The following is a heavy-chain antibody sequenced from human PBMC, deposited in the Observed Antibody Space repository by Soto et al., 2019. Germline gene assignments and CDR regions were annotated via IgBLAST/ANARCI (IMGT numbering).Heavy chain of an antibody. CDR3: TRDYDYIWGSYRYSLDAFDI. J-gene: IGHJ3*02. CDR2: IRSKAYGGIT. CDR1: GFTFSSYA. Sequence: GGSLRLSCAASGFTFSSYAMSWVRQAPGKGLEWVGFIRSKAYGGITEYAASVKGRFTISRDDSKSIAYLQMNSLKTEDTAVYYCTRDYDYIWGSYRYSLDAFDIWGQGTMVTVSS. V-gene: IGHV3-49*04. D-gene: IGHD3-16*02.